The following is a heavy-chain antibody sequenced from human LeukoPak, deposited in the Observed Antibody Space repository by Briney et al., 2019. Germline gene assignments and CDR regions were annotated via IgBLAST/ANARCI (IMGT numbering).Heavy chain of an antibody. J-gene: IGHJ4*02. CDR3: ASGSVVVVAASPFDY. Sequence: EASVKVSCKASGYTFTSYGISWVRQAPGQGLEWMGGIIPIFGTANYAQKFQGRVTITADESTSTAYMELSSLRSEDTAVYYCASGSVVVVAASPFDYWGQGTLVTVSS. V-gene: IGHV1-69*13. CDR2: IIPIFGTA. D-gene: IGHD2-15*01. CDR1: GYTFTSYG.